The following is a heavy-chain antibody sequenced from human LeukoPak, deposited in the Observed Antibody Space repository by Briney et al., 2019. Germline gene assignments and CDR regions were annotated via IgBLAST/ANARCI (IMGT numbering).Heavy chain of an antibody. CDR2: IIPIFGTA. J-gene: IGHJ4*02. CDR1: GGTFSSSS. V-gene: IGHV1-69*13. D-gene: IGHD4-23*01. CDR3: ARGWLAETTVVTPYNY. Sequence: ASVKVSCKASGGTFSSSSISWVRQAPGQGLEWMGGIIPIFGTANYAQKFQGRVTITADESMSTAYMELSSLRSEDTAVYYCARGWLAETTVVTPYNYWGQGTLVTVSS.